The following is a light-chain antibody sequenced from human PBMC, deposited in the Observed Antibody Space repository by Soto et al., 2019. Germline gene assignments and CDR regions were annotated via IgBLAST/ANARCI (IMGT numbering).Light chain of an antibody. CDR2: EVI. Sequence: QSALTQPASVSGSPGQSITISCTGTSSDVGRYDYVSWFQQHPGRAPKLLIYEVINRPSGVSTRFSCSKSGNTASLTISGPQGEGEGEFSCSPFTTSSPWVFGGGTQVNVL. CDR3: SPFTTSSPWV. J-gene: IGLJ3*02. CDR1: SSDVGRYDY. V-gene: IGLV2-14*01.